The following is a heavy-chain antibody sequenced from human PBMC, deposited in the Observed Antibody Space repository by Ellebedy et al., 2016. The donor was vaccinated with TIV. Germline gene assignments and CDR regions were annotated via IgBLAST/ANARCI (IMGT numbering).Heavy chain of an antibody. CDR2: ITYDGSNQ. CDR1: GFSFDIYS. V-gene: IGHV3-30-3*01. CDR3: ARQKRSDRVTLMSFDT. D-gene: IGHD3-16*01. Sequence: PGGSLRLSCEASGFSFDIYSMHWVRQAPGKGLEWVAVITYDGSNQHYADSVKGRFTISRDSSKNTLYLQMNSLRAEDTAVYYCARQKRSDRVTLMSFDTWGRGTLVTVSS. J-gene: IGHJ4*02.